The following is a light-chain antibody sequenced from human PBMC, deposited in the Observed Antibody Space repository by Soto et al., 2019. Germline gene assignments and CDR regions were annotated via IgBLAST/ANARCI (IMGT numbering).Light chain of an antibody. V-gene: IGKV3-11*01. Sequence: EIVLTQSAATLSLSPGERATLSCRASQSMSSSLVWYQQKPGQAPRLLIYDAFNRATGIPARFSGSGSGTDFTLTIISLEPEDFAVYYCQQQSNWPPTFGQGTEVEIK. CDR3: QQQSNWPPT. CDR1: QSMSSS. J-gene: IGKJ1*01. CDR2: DAF.